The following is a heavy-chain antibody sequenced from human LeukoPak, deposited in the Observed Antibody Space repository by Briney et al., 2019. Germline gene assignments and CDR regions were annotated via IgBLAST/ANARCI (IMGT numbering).Heavy chain of an antibody. J-gene: IGHJ4*02. CDR2: INPRNGNT. D-gene: IGHD3-22*01. V-gene: IGHV1-18*01. CDR3: ARGHSSGYYWLDY. Sequence: ASVKVSCKASGYTFITYGISWVRQAPGQGLEWMGWINPRNGNTNHVQKLQGRVIMTTDTSTSTAYMELRSLRSDDTDVYYCARGHSSGYYWLDYWGQGTLVTVSS. CDR1: GYTFITYG.